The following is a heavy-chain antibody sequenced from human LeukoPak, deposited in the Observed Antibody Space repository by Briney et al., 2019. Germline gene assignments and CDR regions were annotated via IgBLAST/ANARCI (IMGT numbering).Heavy chain of an antibody. Sequence: TGGSLRLSCAASGLSFSSYWMHWVRQVPGKGLVWVSFIKSDERTTAYADSVKGRFSISRDNAKNTLYLQMNSLRAEDTAIYYCARPIVTTINSLDDWGQGTLVTVSS. CDR1: GLSFSSYW. V-gene: IGHV3-74*01. CDR2: IKSDERTT. D-gene: IGHD5-12*01. J-gene: IGHJ4*02. CDR3: ARPIVTTINSLDD.